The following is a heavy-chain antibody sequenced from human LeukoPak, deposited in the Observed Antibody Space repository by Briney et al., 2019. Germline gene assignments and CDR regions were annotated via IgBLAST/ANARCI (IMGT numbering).Heavy chain of an antibody. Sequence: GGSLRLSCVASGFTYITYTFNWVRQAPGKGLEWLSYISSGGLTIFYADSVKGRFTISRDNTKNAIYLDMTNLRADDTAVYYCARAFDYGDYIDFWGQGTLVAVSS. J-gene: IGHJ4*02. CDR1: GFTYITYT. CDR3: ARAFDYGDYIDF. V-gene: IGHV3-48*04. D-gene: IGHD4/OR15-4a*01. CDR2: ISSGGLTI.